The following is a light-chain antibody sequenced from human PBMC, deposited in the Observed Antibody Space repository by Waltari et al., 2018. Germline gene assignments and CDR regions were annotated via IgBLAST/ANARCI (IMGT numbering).Light chain of an antibody. V-gene: IGKV4-1*01. CDR3: QQCYSIPYT. J-gene: IGKJ2*01. CDR1: QSVLSSSNNKNY. Sequence: DIVMTQSPDSLAVSLGARATINCKSSQSVLSSSNNKNYLAWYQQKQGQPPKLLIYWASTRESGVPDRFSGSGSGTDFTLTISSLQAEDVAVYYCQQCYSIPYTFGQGTKLEI. CDR2: WAS.